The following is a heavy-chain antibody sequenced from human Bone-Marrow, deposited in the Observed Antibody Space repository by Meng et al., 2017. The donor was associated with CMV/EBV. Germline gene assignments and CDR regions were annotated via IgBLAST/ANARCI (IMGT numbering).Heavy chain of an antibody. J-gene: IGHJ6*02. CDR2: ISAYNGNT. D-gene: IGHD2-2*02. CDR1: GYTFSDSY. V-gene: IGHV1-18*04. Sequence: ASVKVSCKASGYTFSDSYLHWVRQAPGQGLEWMGWISAYNGNTNYAQKPQGRVTMTTDISTSTAYMELRSLRSDDTAVYYCASGIVVVPAAIYYYGMDVWGQGTTVTVSS. CDR3: ASGIVVVPAAIYYYGMDV.